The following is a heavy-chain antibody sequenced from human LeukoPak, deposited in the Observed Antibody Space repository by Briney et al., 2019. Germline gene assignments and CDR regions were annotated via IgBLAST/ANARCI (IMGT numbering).Heavy chain of an antibody. D-gene: IGHD1-26*01. V-gene: IGHV4-59*01. Sequence: PSETLSLTCTVSGVSISSSYWSWVRQPPGKGLEWVGYIYYSGDSNYNPSLKSRVTISVDTSRNQFSLKLSSVTAADTAVYYCARGGTVRNGMDVWGQGTTVTVSS. CDR2: IYYSGDS. CDR3: ARGGTVRNGMDV. J-gene: IGHJ6*02. CDR1: GVSISSSY.